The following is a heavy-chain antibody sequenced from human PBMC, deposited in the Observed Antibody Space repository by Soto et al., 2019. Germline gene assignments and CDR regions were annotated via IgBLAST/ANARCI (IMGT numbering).Heavy chain of an antibody. V-gene: IGHV4-4*02. J-gene: IGHJ3*02. CDR3: ARVGSIVVVITGADAFDI. CDR2: IYHSGST. CDR1: GGSISSSNW. Sequence: PSETLSLTCAVSGGSISSSNWWSWVRQPPGKGLEWIGEIYHSGSTNYNPSLKRRVTISVDKSKNQFSLKLSSVTAADTAVYYCARVGSIVVVITGADAFDIWGQGTMVTVSS. D-gene: IGHD3-22*01.